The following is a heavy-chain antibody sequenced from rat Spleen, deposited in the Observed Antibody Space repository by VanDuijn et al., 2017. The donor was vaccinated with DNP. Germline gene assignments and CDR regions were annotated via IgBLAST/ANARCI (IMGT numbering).Heavy chain of an antibody. Sequence: EVQLVESGGGLVQPGRSMKLSCAASGFTFSSFPMAWVRQAPTKGLEWVATISTSGGSTYYRDSVKGRFTISRDNAKSTLYLQMNSLRSEDTATYYCAKGYYSNYAYVMDAWGQGASVTVSS. V-gene: IGHV5-46*01. J-gene: IGHJ4*01. CDR1: GFTFSSFP. CDR3: AKGYYSNYAYVMDA. D-gene: IGHD1-2*01. CDR2: ISTSGGST.